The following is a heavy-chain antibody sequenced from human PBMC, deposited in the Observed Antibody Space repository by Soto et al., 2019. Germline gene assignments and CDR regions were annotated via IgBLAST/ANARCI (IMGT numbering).Heavy chain of an antibody. CDR1: GGTFSSYA. CDR3: ARGTPKYYDFWSGYPENYYYYGMDV. CDR2: IIPIFGTA. V-gene: IGHV1-69*13. J-gene: IGHJ6*02. Sequence: SVQVSCKASGGTFSSYAISWVRQAPGQGLEWMGGIIPIFGTANYAQKFQGRATITADESTSTAYMELSSLRSEDTAVYYCARGTPKYYDFWSGYPENYYYYGMDVWGQGTTVTVSS. D-gene: IGHD3-3*01.